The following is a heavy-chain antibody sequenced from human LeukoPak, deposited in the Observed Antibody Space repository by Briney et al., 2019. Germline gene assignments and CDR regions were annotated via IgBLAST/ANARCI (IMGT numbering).Heavy chain of an antibody. D-gene: IGHD3-9*01. CDR1: GFTFSSFW. CDR3: ARSGKIYFDWLLDY. Sequence: GGSLRLSCAASGFTFSSFWMNWVRQAPGKGLEWVANIKEDGSEKYYVDSVKGRFTISRDNAKNSLYLQMNSLRAEDTAVYYCARSGKIYFDWLLDYWGQGTLVTVSS. V-gene: IGHV3-7*01. J-gene: IGHJ4*02. CDR2: IKEDGSEK.